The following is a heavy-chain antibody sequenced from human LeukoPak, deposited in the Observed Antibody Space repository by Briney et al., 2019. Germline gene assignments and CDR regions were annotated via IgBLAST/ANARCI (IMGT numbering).Heavy chain of an antibody. J-gene: IGHJ4*02. CDR2: IYSGGST. V-gene: IGHV3-66*01. D-gene: IGHD5-12*01. Sequence: GGSLRLSCAASGSTVSSNYMSWVRQAPGKGLEWVSVIYSGGSTYYADSVKGRFTISRDNSKNTLYLQMNSLRAEDTAVYYCASLAVATITGDYWGQGTLVTVSS. CDR3: ASLAVATITGDY. CDR1: GSTVSSNY.